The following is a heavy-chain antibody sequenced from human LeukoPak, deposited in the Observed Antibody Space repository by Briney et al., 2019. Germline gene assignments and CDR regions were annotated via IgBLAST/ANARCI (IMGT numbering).Heavy chain of an antibody. CDR2: IFHSSTA. V-gene: IGHV4-38-2*01. J-gene: IGHJ4*02. Sequence: SETLSLTCAVSGYSISNGYHWGWIRQSPEKGLEWMGSIFHSSTAQYNPSLKSRVTISIDASNNQFSLRLGSVTAADTAVYYCASLGGHQGGNFDFWGQGTLVTVSS. CDR3: ASLGGHQGGNFDF. D-gene: IGHD3-16*01. CDR1: GYSISNGYH.